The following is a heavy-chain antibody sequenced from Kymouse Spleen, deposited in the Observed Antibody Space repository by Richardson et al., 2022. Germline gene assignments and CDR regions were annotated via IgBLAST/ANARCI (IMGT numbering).Heavy chain of an antibody. J-gene: IGHJ4*02. D-gene: IGHD3-10*01. CDR1: GFTFSSYG. CDR2: ISYDGSNK. V-gene: IGHV3-30*18. CDR3: AKDSVRGVSYFDY. Sequence: QVQLVESGGGVVQPGRSLRLSCAASGFTFSSYGMHWVRQAPGKGLEWVAVISYDGSNKYYADSVKGRFTISRDNSKNTLYLQMNSLRAEDTAVYYCAKDSVRGVSYFDYWGQGTLVTVSS.